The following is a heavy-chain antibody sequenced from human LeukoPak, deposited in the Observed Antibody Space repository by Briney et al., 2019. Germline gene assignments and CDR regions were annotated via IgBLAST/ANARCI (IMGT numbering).Heavy chain of an antibody. CDR2: ISGSGGST. V-gene: IGHV3-23*01. D-gene: IGHD2-8*01. CDR1: GFTFSSYA. Sequence: GGSLRLSCAASGFTFSSYAMSWVRQTPGKGLEWVSAISGSGGSTYYADSVKGRFTISRDNAKNSLYLQMNSLRAEDTAVYYCARGEEYAAAFDIWGQGTMVTVSS. J-gene: IGHJ3*02. CDR3: ARGEEYAAAFDI.